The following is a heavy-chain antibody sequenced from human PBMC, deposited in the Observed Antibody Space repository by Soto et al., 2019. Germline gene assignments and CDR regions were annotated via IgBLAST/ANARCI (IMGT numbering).Heavy chain of an antibody. D-gene: IGHD3-3*01. J-gene: IGHJ4*02. CDR1: GFNFRAYG. CDR3: AKDTRGDFWRGYASDY. V-gene: IGHV3-23*01. Sequence: HPGGSLRLSCAASGFNFRAYGMSWVRQAPGKGLEWVSAINDTGDNTYYADSVKGRFTVSRQNSKNTLYLQMNSLRAEDTAVYYCAKDTRGDFWRGYASDYWGQGILVTVSS. CDR2: INDTGDNT.